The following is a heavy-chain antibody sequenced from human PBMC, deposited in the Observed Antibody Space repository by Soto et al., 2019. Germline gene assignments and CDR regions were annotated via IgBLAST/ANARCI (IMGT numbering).Heavy chain of an antibody. V-gene: IGHV1-69*01. CDR1: GGTFSSYA. CDR3: ARGLDTAMVTPYGMDV. Sequence: QVQLVQSGAEVKKPGSSVKVSCKASGGTFSSYAISWVRQAPGQGLEWMGGIIPIFGTANCAQKFQGRVKITADDSTSRAYMELSSLRSEDTAVYYCARGLDTAMVTPYGMDVWGQGTTVTVSS. D-gene: IGHD5-18*01. CDR2: IIPIFGTA. J-gene: IGHJ6*02.